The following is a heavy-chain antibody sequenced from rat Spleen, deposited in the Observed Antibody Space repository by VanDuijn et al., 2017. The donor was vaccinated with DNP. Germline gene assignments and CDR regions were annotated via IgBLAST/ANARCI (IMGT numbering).Heavy chain of an antibody. D-gene: IGHD1-4*01. Sequence: EVKLVESGGGLVQPGRSLKLSCAASGFTFSDYNMAWVRQAPAKGLEWVASITTGGGYTYYRDSVKGRFTISRDNAKSTLYLQMDSLRSEDTATYYCARHGYPGIGYWGQGVMVTVSS. V-gene: IGHV5-25*01. CDR2: ITTGGGYT. CDR1: GFTFSDYN. J-gene: IGHJ2*01. CDR3: ARHGYPGIGY.